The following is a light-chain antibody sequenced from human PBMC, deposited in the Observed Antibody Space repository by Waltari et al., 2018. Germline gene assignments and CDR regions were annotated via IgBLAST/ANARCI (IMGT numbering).Light chain of an antibody. CDR2: ANY. J-gene: IGLJ3*02. CDR1: TSNIGSNT. CDR3: ATWDDSLIGRV. V-gene: IGLV1-44*01. Sequence: QSVVTQAPSASGTPGQTVTISCSGSTSNIGSNTVTWYQQVPGMAPKVLVFANYHRPSGVPDRFSASKSGTSASLVISGLQSEDEADYFCATWDDSLIGRVFGGGTKLTVL.